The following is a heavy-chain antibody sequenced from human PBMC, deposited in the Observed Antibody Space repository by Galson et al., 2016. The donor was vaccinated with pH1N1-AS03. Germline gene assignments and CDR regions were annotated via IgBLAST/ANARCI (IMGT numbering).Heavy chain of an antibody. CDR3: ARDWHNWKDRDYYYFYMDV. J-gene: IGHJ6*03. Sequence: LEWIGSMDHSGSSYYNPSLQSRVTMSVDLSKRHLSLKLTSVTAVDTGVYYCARDWHNWKDRDYYYFYMDVWGKGTTVTVSS. V-gene: IGHV4-39*02. D-gene: IGHD1-1*01. CDR2: MDHSGSS.